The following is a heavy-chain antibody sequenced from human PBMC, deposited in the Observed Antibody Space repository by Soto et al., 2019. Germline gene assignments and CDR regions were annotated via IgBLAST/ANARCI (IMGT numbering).Heavy chain of an antibody. CDR3: PSVGRPLGLFSWGVFEY. V-gene: IGHV3-7*05. Sequence: EVQLVESGGGLVQPEGSLRLSCEASGFTFDKDWMTCVRQGPEKGLEWVASISQDGSERYYVDSVEGRFTISRDNRKTSLSLQMNSLRADDTAVYYCPSVGRPLGLFSWGVFEYWGQGTLVTVSS. D-gene: IGHD1-26*01. CDR2: ISQDGSER. CDR1: GFTFDKDW. J-gene: IGHJ4*02.